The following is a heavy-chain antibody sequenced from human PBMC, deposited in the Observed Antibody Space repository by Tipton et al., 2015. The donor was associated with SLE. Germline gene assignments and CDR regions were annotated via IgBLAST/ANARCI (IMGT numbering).Heavy chain of an antibody. D-gene: IGHD3-3*01. CDR2: ISGSGGST. J-gene: IGHJ3*02. Sequence: VQLVQSGGGVVQPGGSLRLSCAASGFTFSSYAMSWVRQAPGKGLEWVSAISGSGGSTYYADSVKGRFTISRDNSKNTLYLQMNSLRAEDTAVYYCAKDLGYYDFWSGYYTDAFDIWGQGTMVTVSS. CDR3: AKDLGYYDFWSGYYTDAFDI. V-gene: IGHV3-23*04. CDR1: GFTFSSYA.